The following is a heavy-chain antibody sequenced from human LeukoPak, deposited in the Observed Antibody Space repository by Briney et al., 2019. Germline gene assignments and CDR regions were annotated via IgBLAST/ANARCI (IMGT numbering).Heavy chain of an antibody. J-gene: IGHJ4*02. V-gene: IGHV3-23*01. CDR1: GFNFANHA. D-gene: IGHD2-21*02. Sequence: GGSLRLSCAASGFNFANHAMSWVRQTPGKGLEWVSAISGGGDITYYADSVTGRFTISRDNSKDTLFLQMHSLRPGDTAVYYCVREDTPATANYWGQGSLVTISS. CDR2: ISGGGDIT. CDR3: VREDTPATANY.